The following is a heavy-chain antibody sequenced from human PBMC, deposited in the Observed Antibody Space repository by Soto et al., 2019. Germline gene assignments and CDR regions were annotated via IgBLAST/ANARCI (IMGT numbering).Heavy chain of an antibody. Sequence: PGGSLRLSCAASGFTFSSYGMHWVRQAPGKGLEWVAVIWYDGSNKYYADSVKGRFTISRDNSKNTLYLQMNSLRAEDTAVYYCARDQIVSRGEYCGCDYVYYYYGMDVWGQGTTVTVSS. CDR2: IWYDGSNK. CDR1: GFTFSSYG. V-gene: IGHV3-33*01. CDR3: ARDQIVSRGEYCGCDYVYYYYGMDV. J-gene: IGHJ6*02. D-gene: IGHD2-21*02.